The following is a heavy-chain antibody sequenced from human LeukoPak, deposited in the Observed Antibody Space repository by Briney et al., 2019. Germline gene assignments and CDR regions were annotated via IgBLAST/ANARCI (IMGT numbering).Heavy chain of an antibody. Sequence: GGSLRLSCAASGFTDSSNYMSWLRQPPGKGLEWVSVIYSGGSTYYADSVMGRFTIPRDNSKNTLYLQMNSLRAEDTAVYYCARDGYSYGYWYYWGQGTLVTVSS. J-gene: IGHJ4*02. CDR2: IYSGGST. V-gene: IGHV3-66*01. CDR1: GFTDSSNY. D-gene: IGHD5-18*01. CDR3: ARDGYSYGYWYY.